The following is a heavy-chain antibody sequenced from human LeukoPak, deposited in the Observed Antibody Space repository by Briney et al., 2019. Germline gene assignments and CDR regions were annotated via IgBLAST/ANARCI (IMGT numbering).Heavy chain of an antibody. CDR2: IYPGGSNG. CDR1: GFDFTAYG. CDR3: ARHFHSAWFGF. Sequence: GESLKISCKCSGFDFTAYGIAWVRQMPGKGLEWMGNIYPGGSNGRYSPSFQGQVTMSADKSITTVYLQWNSLKASDTAMYYCARHFHSAWFGFWGQGSLVTVSS. V-gene: IGHV5-51*01. J-gene: IGHJ4*02. D-gene: IGHD5-18*01.